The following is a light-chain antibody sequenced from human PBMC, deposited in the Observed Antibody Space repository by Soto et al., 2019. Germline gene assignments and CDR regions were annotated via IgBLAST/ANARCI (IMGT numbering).Light chain of an antibody. CDR2: AAS. V-gene: IGKV3D-15*01. CDR3: QQYHNWPPST. CDR1: QSVRKD. Sequence: IVMTQSPATLSASLRERVTLSCRASQSVRKDLAWYHQKPGQAPRLLIYAASARATGVPDRFSGSGSGTEFTLIINSLQSDDFGVYYCQQYHNWPPSTFGQGTNLEI. J-gene: IGKJ2*01.